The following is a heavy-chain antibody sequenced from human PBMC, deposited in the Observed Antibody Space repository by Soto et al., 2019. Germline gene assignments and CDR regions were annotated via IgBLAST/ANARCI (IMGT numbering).Heavy chain of an antibody. D-gene: IGHD6-19*01. Sequence: SETLSLTCTVSGGSVSSGSYYWSWIRQPPWKGLEWIGYIYYSGSTNYNPSLKSRVTISVDTSKNQFSLKLSSVTAADTAVYYCARDLGQWLVYNAFDIWDQVXMVTVSS. J-gene: IGHJ3*02. V-gene: IGHV4-61*01. CDR3: ARDLGQWLVYNAFDI. CDR1: GGSVSSGSYY. CDR2: IYYSGST.